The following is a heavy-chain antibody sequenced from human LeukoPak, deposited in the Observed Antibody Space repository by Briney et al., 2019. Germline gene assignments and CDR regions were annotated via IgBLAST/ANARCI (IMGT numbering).Heavy chain of an antibody. CDR1: GYTFTSHD. D-gene: IGHD2-15*01. CDR3: AREEGHCSGGSCYYWFDP. Sequence: ASVKVSCKASGYTFTSHDINWVRQATGQGLEWMGWMNPNSGNTGYAQKFQGRVTMTRNTSISTAYMELGSLTSEDTAVYYCAREEGHCSGGSCYYWFDPWGQGTLVTVS. V-gene: IGHV1-8*01. J-gene: IGHJ5*02. CDR2: MNPNSGNT.